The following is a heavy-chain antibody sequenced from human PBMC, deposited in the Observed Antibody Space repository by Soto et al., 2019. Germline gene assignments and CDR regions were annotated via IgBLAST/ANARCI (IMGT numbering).Heavy chain of an antibody. V-gene: IGHV1-58*01. Sequence: QMQLVQSGPEVKKPGTSVKLSCKSSGFTFTTSPVQWVRQARGQRLEWMGWIVFGSGNTNYAQKFRERVTITRDMSTSIAYMELTSLRSEDTAVYYCAAVMVAANWGQGTLVTVSS. J-gene: IGHJ4*02. D-gene: IGHD2-15*01. CDR2: IVFGSGNT. CDR3: AAVMVAAN. CDR1: GFTFTTSP.